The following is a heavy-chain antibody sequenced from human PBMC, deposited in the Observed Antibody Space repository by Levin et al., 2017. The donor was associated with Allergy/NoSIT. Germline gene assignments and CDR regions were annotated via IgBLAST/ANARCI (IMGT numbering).Heavy chain of an antibody. V-gene: IGHV4-59*01. Sequence: SETLSLTCTVSGGSISNYYWSWIRQPPGKGLEWIGYIHYSGSTSYNPSLQSRITISVDTSKNQFSLKLSSVTAADTALYFCARILRGGNSGYAFDIWGQGTVVTVSS. CDR2: IHYSGST. J-gene: IGHJ3*02. CDR3: ARILRGGNSGYAFDI. CDR1: GGSISNYY. D-gene: IGHD4-23*01.